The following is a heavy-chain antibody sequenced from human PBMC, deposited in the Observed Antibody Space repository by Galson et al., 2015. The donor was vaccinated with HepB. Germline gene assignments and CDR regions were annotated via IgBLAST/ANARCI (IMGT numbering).Heavy chain of an antibody. CDR1: GYTFTSYD. Sequence: SVKVSCKASGYTFTSYDINWVRQATGQGLEWMGWMNPNSGNTGYAQKFQGRVTMTRNTSISTAYMELSSLRSEDTAVYYCARGGVYGWRQVEGYNWFDPWGQGTLVTVSS. D-gene: IGHD5-24*01. J-gene: IGHJ5*02. V-gene: IGHV1-8*01. CDR3: ARGGVYGWRQVEGYNWFDP. CDR2: MNPNSGNT.